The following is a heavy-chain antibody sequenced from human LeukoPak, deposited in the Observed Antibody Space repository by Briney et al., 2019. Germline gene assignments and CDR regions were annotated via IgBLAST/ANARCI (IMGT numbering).Heavy chain of an antibody. CDR1: GFTFSSYA. J-gene: IGHJ3*02. CDR2: ISGSGGNT. CDR3: GRVKEASAFDI. D-gene: IGHD5-12*01. V-gene: IGHV3-23*01. Sequence: GGSLRLSCAASGFTFSSYAMSWVRQAPGKGLEWVSAISGSGGNTYYADSVKGRFTISRDNSKNTLYLQMNSLRAEDTAVYYCGRVKEASAFDIWGQGTMVTVSS.